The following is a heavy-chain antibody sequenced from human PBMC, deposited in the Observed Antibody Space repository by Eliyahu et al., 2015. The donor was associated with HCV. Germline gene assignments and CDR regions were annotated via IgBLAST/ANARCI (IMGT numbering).Heavy chain of an antibody. D-gene: IGHD1-26*01. Sequence: QVQLVESGGGLVKPGGSLRLSCAXXGFPFSDYYMNWIRQAPGKGLEWVSYISSRGSTIYYADSVKGRFTISRDNAKNSLYLQMNSLRAEDTAVYYCARNFPVGATGAFDIWGQGTKVTVSS. J-gene: IGHJ3*02. CDR1: GFPFSDYY. V-gene: IGHV3-11*01. CDR2: ISSRGSTI. CDR3: ARNFPVGATGAFDI.